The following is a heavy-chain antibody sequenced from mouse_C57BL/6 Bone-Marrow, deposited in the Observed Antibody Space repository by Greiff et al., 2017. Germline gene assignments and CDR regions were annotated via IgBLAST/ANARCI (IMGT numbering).Heavy chain of an antibody. V-gene: IGHV1-81*01. D-gene: IGHD2-4*01. J-gene: IGHJ4*01. CDR3: ARYYDKRGYYAMDY. CDR2: IYPRSGNT. Sequence: VQLQQSGAELARPGASVKLSCKASGYTFTSYGISWVKQRPGQGLEWIGEIYPRSGNTYYNEKFKGKATLTADKSSSTAYMELRSLTSEDAAVYFYARYYDKRGYYAMDYWGQGTSVTVSS. CDR1: GYTFTSYG.